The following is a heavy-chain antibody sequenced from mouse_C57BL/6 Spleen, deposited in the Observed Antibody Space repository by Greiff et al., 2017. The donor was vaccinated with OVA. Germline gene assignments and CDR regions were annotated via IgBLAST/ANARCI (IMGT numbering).Heavy chain of an antibody. CDR2: INPNNGGT. J-gene: IGHJ3*01. CDR1: GYTFTDYN. D-gene: IGHD2-4*01. Sequence: VQLQQSGPELVKPGASVKIPCKASGYTFTDYNMDWVKQSHGKSLEWIGDINPNNGGTIYNQKFKGKATLTVDKSSSTAYMELRSLTSEDTAVYYWALYDYDGAWFAYWGQGTLVTVSA. CDR3: ALYDYDGAWFAY. V-gene: IGHV1-18*01.